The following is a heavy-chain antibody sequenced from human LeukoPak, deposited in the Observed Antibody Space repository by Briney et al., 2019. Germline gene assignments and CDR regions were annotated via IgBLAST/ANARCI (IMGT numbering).Heavy chain of an antibody. CDR1: GGSISSYY. CDR3: ARGGYYYDSSAQDY. CDR2: IYYSGST. J-gene: IGHJ4*02. Sequence: PSETLSLTCTVSGGSISSYYWSWIRQPPGKGLEWIGYIYYSGSTNYNPSLKSRVTISVDTSKNQFSLKLSSVTAADTAVYYCARGGYYYDSSAQDYWGQGTLVTVSS. D-gene: IGHD3-22*01. V-gene: IGHV4-59*01.